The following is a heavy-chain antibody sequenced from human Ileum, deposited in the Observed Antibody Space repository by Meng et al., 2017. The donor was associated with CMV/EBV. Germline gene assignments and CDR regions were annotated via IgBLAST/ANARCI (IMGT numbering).Heavy chain of an antibody. CDR2: ISFDGKKE. CDR1: GFNFHNYG. Sequence: SGFNFHNYGMNWVRQAPGKGLEWVALISFDGKKEYYADSVKGRSIISRDNSRNTLYLELNNLKRGDTAVYFCVRGSGSDWYKGRFEHWGQGVLVTVSS. CDR3: VRGSGSDWYKGRFEH. V-gene: IGHV3-30*03. D-gene: IGHD6-19*01. J-gene: IGHJ4*02.